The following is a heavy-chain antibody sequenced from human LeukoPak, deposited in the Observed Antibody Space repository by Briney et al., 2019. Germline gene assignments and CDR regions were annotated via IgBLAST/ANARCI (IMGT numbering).Heavy chain of an antibody. D-gene: IGHD6-6*01. V-gene: IGHV4-39*01. Sequence: TSETLSLTCTVSGASISSANYYWGWIRQPPGKGVVWIGSIYYTGSIFDNPSLRSRVTISADASKNQFFLKLSSVTAAVTAVYYCARQFSSSAQWFDPRGQGTLVTVSS. CDR1: GASISSANYY. J-gene: IGHJ5*02. CDR2: IYYTGSI. CDR3: ARQFSSSAQWFDP.